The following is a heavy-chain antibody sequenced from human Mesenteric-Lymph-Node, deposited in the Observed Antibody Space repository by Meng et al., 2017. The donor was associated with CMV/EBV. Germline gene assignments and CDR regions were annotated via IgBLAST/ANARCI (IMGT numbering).Heavy chain of an antibody. CDR2: VYSGGTT. CDR3: ARGGSDCDY. J-gene: IGHJ4*02. CDR1: GFSVNDNY. V-gene: IGHV3-66*01. D-gene: IGHD2-15*01. Sequence: GGSLRLSCAASGFSVNDNYMSGIRQAPGERPEWVSVVYSGGTTFYADSVKGRFTISRDNSKNTLYLQMNSLRAEDTAVYYCARGGSDCDYWGQGTLVTVSS.